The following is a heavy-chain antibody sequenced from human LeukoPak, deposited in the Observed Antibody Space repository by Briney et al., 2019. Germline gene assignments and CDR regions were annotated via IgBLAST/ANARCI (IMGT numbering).Heavy chain of an antibody. V-gene: IGHV1-2*02. D-gene: IGHD3-10*01. J-gene: IGHJ5*02. Sequence: ASVKVSCKASGYTFTGYYMHWVRQAPGQGLEWMGWINPNSGGTNYAQKFQGRVTMTRDTSISTAYMELSKLRSDDTAVYYCARNGVWVGGGWDWFDPWGQGTLVTVSS. CDR1: GYTFTGYY. CDR3: ARNGVWVGGGWDWFDP. CDR2: INPNSGGT.